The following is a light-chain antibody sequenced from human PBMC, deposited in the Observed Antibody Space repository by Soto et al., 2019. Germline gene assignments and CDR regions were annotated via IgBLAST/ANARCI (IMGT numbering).Light chain of an antibody. V-gene: IGLV1-40*01. J-gene: IGLJ2*01. Sequence: QSVLTQPPSVSGAPGQRVTISCTGSRSNLGAGYDVHWYQHLPGTAPKLFIYANDNRPSGVPDRFSGSKSDTSASLAITGLQSEDEPDYYCQSYDSSLSGVVFGRGTKLTVL. CDR3: QSYDSSLSGVV. CDR2: AND. CDR1: RSNLGAGYD.